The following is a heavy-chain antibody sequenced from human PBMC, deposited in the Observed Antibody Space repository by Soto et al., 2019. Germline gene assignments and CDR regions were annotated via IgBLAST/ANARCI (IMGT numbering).Heavy chain of an antibody. J-gene: IGHJ4*02. D-gene: IGHD5-18*01. CDR3: ARDRDTYGNGFFDN. CDR2: ISTTSGYT. CDR1: GFIFGDFY. Sequence: QVQLVESGGGLVKPGGSLRLSCEASGFIFGDFYMTWIRQAPGKGLEWITHISTTSGYTNYADSVRGRFTVSRDNANNSPVLEMTRLTVEDTAVYFCARDRDTYGNGFFDNWGQGVLVTVSS. V-gene: IGHV3-11*05.